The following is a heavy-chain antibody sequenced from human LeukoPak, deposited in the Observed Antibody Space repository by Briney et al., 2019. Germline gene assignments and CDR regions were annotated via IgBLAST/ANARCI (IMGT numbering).Heavy chain of an antibody. Sequence: GGSLRLSCAASGFTFSSYGMNWVRQAPGKGLEWVSSITGSGGSTYNADSVKGRFTISRDNSKNTLYLQMYSLRAEDTAIYYCAKAPPYTKYFDYWGQGTLLTVSS. CDR1: GFTFSSYG. CDR3: AKAPPYTKYFDY. D-gene: IGHD1-1*01. CDR2: ITGSGGST. J-gene: IGHJ4*02. V-gene: IGHV3-23*01.